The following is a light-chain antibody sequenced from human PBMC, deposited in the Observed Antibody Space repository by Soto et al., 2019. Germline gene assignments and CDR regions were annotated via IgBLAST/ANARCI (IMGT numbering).Light chain of an antibody. J-gene: IGKJ4*01. CDR3: QQANSFPLT. CDR1: QGISSW. Sequence: DIQMTQSPSSVSASVGDRVSITCRASQGISSWLAWYQQKPGRAPKLLIYTGSSLQSGFPSRFSGTGSGTDFTLTISSLEPEDVGTYSCQQANSFPLTCGGGTKVEIK. V-gene: IGKV1-12*01. CDR2: TGS.